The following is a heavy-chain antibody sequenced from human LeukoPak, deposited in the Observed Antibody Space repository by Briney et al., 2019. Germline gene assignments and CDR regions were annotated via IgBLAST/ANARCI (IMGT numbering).Heavy chain of an antibody. J-gene: IGHJ4*02. V-gene: IGHV1-2*02. Sequence: GASVEVSCKASGYTFTGYYMHWVRQAPGQGLEWMGWINPNSGGTNYAQKFQGRVTMTRDTSISTAYMELSRLRSDDTAVYYCARGPRYCSSTSCSEFDYWGQGTLVTVSS. CDR2: INPNSGGT. D-gene: IGHD2-2*01. CDR3: ARGPRYCSSTSCSEFDY. CDR1: GYTFTGYY.